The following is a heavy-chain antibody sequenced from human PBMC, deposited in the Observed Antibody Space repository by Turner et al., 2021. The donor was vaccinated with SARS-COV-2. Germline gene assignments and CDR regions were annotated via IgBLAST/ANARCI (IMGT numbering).Heavy chain of an antibody. V-gene: IGHV3-30-3*01. J-gene: IGHJ4*02. CDR3: ARDYPWVTAMAHQGGGFDY. Sequence: QVQLVESGGGVVQPGRSLRLSCAASGFTFSSYAMHWVRQAPGKGLEWVAVISNDGSNKFYADSVKGRFTISRDNSKNTLYLQMNSLRAEDTAVYYCARDYPWVTAMAHQGGGFDYWGQGSLVTVSS. D-gene: IGHD5-18*01. CDR1: GFTFSSYA. CDR2: ISNDGSNK.